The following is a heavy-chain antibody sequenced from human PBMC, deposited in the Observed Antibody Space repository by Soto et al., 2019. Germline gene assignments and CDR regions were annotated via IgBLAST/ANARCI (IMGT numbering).Heavy chain of an antibody. CDR3: ARGIGTIYYFDY. V-gene: IGHV4-34*01. CDR2: INHSGST. D-gene: IGHD3-10*01. CDR1: GGSFSGYY. Sequence: SETLSLTCAVYGGSFSGYYWSWIRQPPGKGLEWIGEINHSGSTNYNPSLKSRVTISVDTSKNQFSLKLSSVTAADTAVYYCARGIGTIYYFDYWGQGTLVTVSS. J-gene: IGHJ4*02.